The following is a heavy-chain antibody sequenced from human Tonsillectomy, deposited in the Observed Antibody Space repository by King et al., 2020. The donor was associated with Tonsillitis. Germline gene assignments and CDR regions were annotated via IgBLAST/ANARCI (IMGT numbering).Heavy chain of an antibody. CDR3: ARHRVSVAKYSSGAKLGWWFDP. CDR2: ISAYNGNT. Sequence: QLVQSGAEVKKPGASVKVSCKASGYTFTSYGISWVRQAPGQGLEWMGWISAYNGNTNYAQKLQGRVTMTTDTSTSTAYMELRSLRSDDTVVYYCARHRVSVAKYSSGAKLGWWFDPWGQGTLVTVSS. J-gene: IGHJ5*02. CDR1: GYTFTSYG. D-gene: IGHD6-19*01. V-gene: IGHV1-18*01.